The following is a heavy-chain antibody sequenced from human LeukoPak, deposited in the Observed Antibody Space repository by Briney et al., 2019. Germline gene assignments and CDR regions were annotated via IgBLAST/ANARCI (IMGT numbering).Heavy chain of an antibody. CDR1: GGSFSGYY. J-gene: IGHJ5*02. D-gene: IGHD3-10*01. CDR3: ARDRGYGSGNWFDP. V-gene: IGHV4-34*01. CDR2: INHSGST. Sequence: PSETLSLTCAVYGGSFSGYYWSWIRQPPGKGLEWIGEINHSGSTNYNPSLKSRVTISVDTSKNQFSLKLSSVTAADTAVYYCARDRGYGSGNWFDPWGQGTLVTVSS.